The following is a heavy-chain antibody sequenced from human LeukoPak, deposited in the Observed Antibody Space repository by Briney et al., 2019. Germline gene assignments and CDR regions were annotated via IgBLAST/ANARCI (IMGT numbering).Heavy chain of an antibody. CDR2: ISAYNGNT. CDR3: ARGLGSYDSSELTWPMISF. CDR1: GYTFTSYG. J-gene: IGHJ4*02. V-gene: IGHV1-18*01. D-gene: IGHD3-22*01. Sequence: ASVKVSCKASGYTFTSYGISWVRQAPGQGLEWMGWISAYNGNTNYAQKLQGRVTMTTDTSTSTAYMELRSLRSEDTAVYYCARGLGSYDSSELTWPMISFWGQGTQVTVSS.